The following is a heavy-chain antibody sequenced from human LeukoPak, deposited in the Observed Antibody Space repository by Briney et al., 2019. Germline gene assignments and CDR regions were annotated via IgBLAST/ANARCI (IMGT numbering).Heavy chain of an antibody. D-gene: IGHD2-15*01. J-gene: IGHJ5*02. CDR1: GGSFSGYY. V-gene: IGHV4-34*01. Sequence: SETLSLTCAVYGGSFSGYYWSWIRQPPGKGLEWIGEINHSRSTNYNPSLKSRVTISVDTSKNQFSLKMTSVTAADTAVYYCARRVVVIASTGSLDPWGQGTLVTVSS. CDR3: ARRVVVIASTGSLDP. CDR2: INHSRST.